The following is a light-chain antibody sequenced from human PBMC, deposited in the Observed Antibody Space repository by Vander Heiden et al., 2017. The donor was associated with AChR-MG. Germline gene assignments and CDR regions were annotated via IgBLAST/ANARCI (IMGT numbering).Light chain of an antibody. V-gene: IGKV4-1*01. Sequence: DIVMTQSPDSLAVSRRERATINCKSSQSLSYFSNNKNCLAWHQQKPGQPPKLLIYWASSRESGVPDRFSGGASGTDFTLTISILHAEDVAVYYCQREDHTPQTFGQGTKVEIK. J-gene: IGKJ1*01. CDR2: WAS. CDR3: QREDHTPQT. CDR1: QSLSYFSNNKNC.